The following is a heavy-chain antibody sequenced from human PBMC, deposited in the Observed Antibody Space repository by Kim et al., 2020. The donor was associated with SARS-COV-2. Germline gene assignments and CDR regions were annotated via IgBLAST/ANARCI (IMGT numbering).Heavy chain of an antibody. Sequence: YVDSERVRVTIASDNSKNSLYLKMKSLRTEDTAFYYCVRGRGSGAFLVDYWGQGTLVTVSS. D-gene: IGHD3-10*01. J-gene: IGHJ4*02. V-gene: IGHV3-43*01. CDR3: VRGRGSGAFLVDY.